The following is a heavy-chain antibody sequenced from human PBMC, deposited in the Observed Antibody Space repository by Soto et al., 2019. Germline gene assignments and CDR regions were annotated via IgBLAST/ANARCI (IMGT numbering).Heavy chain of an antibody. CDR3: SRRRDWTATDPLDY. CDR1: GFTFTDSA. D-gene: IGHD2-21*01. Sequence: PGGSLTLSCAASGFTFTDSAIHWVRPASGKGPEWVGRIRNKVNTYATAYAASVKGRFTISRDDATGTTYLQMNSLKTEDTAVYYCSRRRDWTATDPLDYWGQGTLVTVS. CDR2: IRNKVNTYAT. V-gene: IGHV3-73*01. J-gene: IGHJ4*02.